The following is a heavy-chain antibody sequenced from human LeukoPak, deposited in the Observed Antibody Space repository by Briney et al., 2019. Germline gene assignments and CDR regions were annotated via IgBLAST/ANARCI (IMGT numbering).Heavy chain of an antibody. CDR1: GFTFSSYA. J-gene: IGHJ4*02. CDR2: ISGSGGST. V-gene: IGHV3-23*01. CDR3: AKVRRPYSSSEGFDY. Sequence: GGSLRLSCAASGFTFSSYAMSWVRQAPGKGLEWVSAISGSGGSTYYADSVKGRFTISRDNSKNTLYLQMNSLRAEDTAVYYCAKVRRPYSSSEGFDYWGQGTLVTVSS. D-gene: IGHD6-13*01.